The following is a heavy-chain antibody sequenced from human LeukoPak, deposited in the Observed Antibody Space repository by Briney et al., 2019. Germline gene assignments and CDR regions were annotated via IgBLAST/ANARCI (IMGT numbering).Heavy chain of an antibody. CDR3: ARRRYYDSTGYLD. CDR2: IYYSGST. Sequence: PSETLSLTCTVSGGYISSSSYYWDWIRQPSGRGPEWIGSIYYSGSTYYNPSLKSRVTIFLDTPKNQFSLKLASVTAADTAAYYCARRRYYDSTGYLDWGQGTLVTVSS. D-gene: IGHD3-22*01. CDR1: GGYISSSSYY. J-gene: IGHJ1*01. V-gene: IGHV4-39*01.